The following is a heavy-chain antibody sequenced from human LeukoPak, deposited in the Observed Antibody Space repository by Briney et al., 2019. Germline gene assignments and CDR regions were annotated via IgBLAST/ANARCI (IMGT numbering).Heavy chain of an antibody. J-gene: IGHJ4*02. Sequence: PSETLSLTCAVYGGSLSGYYWSWIPQPPGKGQEWIGEINHSGSTNYKPSLKSSVTISVDTPKNQFSLKLSSVTAADTAVYYCASADDSSGYYYIGFFNYWGQGTLVTVSS. CDR1: GGSLSGYY. CDR2: INHSGST. CDR3: ASADDSSGYYYIGFFNY. V-gene: IGHV4-34*01. D-gene: IGHD3-22*01.